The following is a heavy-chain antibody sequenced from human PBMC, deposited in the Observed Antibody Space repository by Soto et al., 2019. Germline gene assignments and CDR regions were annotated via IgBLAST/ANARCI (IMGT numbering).Heavy chain of an antibody. V-gene: IGHV1-69*04. CDR3: AREKVVVAAEYYYYYYMDV. J-gene: IGHJ6*03. CDR1: GGTFSSYT. CDR2: IIPILGIA. Sequence: VKVSCKASGGTFSSYTISWVRQAPGQGLDWMGRIIPILGIANYAQKFQGRVTITADKSTSTAYMELSSLRSEDTAVYYCAREKVVVAAEYYYYYYMDVWGKGTTVTVSS. D-gene: IGHD2-15*01.